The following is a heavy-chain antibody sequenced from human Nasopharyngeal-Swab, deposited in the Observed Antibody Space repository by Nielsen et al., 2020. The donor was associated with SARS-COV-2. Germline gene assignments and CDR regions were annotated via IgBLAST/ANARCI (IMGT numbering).Heavy chain of an antibody. CDR2: ISSSGSTI. V-gene: IGHV3-11*01. CDR3: ARVPRAYYDILTGYSSTYYFDY. Sequence: GESLKISCAASGFTVSSNYMSWVRQAPGKGLEWVSYISSSGSTIYYADSVKGRFTISRDNAKNSLYLQMNSLRAEDTAVYYCARVPRAYYDILTGYSSTYYFDYWGQGTLVTVSS. D-gene: IGHD3-9*01. J-gene: IGHJ4*02. CDR1: GFTVSSNY.